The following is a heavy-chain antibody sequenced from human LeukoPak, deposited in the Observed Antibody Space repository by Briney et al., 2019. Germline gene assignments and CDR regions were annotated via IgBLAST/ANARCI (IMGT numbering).Heavy chain of an antibody. J-gene: IGHJ3*02. CDR2: IYYSGST. V-gene: IGHV4-59*12. CDR3: AREQYYYDSSGYYSAFDI. CDR1: GGSISSYY. D-gene: IGHD3-22*01. Sequence: PSETLSLTCTVSGGSISSYYWSWIRQPPGKGLEWIGYIYYSGSTNYNPSLKSRVTISVDTSKNQFSLKLSSVTAADTAVYYCAREQYYYDSSGYYSAFDIWGQGTMVTVSS.